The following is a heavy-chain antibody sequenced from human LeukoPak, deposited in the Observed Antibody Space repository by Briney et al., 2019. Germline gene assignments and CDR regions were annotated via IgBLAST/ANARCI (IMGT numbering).Heavy chain of an antibody. V-gene: IGHV6-1*01. CDR3: ARGYYGFEY. D-gene: IGHD3-10*01. CDR1: GDSASSNSGT. CDR2: TNYRSKWYY. J-gene: IGHJ4*02. Sequence: SQTLSLTCVISGDSASSNSGTWNWIRQSPSRGLEWLGRTNYRSKWYYDYAGSVKSRITINPDTSKNQFSLQLNSVTPEDTAVYFCARGYYGFEYWGRGTLVTVSS.